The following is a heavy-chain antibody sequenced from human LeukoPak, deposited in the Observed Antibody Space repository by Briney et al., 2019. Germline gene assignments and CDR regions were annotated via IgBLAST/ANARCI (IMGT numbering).Heavy chain of an antibody. D-gene: IGHD3-10*01. V-gene: IGHV3-48*03. Sequence: GGSLRLSCAASGFTFSSYEMNGGPQAPGKGRGWVSYICSSVSTIYYADSVKGRFTISRDNAKNSLYLRMNSLRAEDTAVYYCARAGGGSGSYYNPYYYGMDVWGKGTTVTVSS. CDR1: GFTFSSYE. CDR3: ARAGGGSGSYYNPYYYGMDV. CDR2: ICSSVSTI. J-gene: IGHJ6*04.